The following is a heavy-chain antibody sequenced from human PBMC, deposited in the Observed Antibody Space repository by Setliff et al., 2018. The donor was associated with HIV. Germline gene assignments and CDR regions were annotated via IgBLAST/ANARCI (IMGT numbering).Heavy chain of an antibody. CDR1: GGSFSRYY. D-gene: IGHD2-15*01. CDR3: ARVRFSFNDVRSFDL. Sequence: PSETLSLTCAVNGGSFSRYYWAWIRQSPGKGLEWIAEINQERTTFYNLSLNSRVTMSVDTSRNEVSLRLKSVTAADTATYFCARVRFSFNDVRSFDLWGQGSLVTVSS. J-gene: IGHJ5*02. V-gene: IGHV4-34*01. CDR2: INQERTT.